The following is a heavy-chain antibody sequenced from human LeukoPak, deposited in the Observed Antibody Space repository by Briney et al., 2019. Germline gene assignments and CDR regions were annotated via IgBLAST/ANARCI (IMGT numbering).Heavy chain of an antibody. D-gene: IGHD3-10*01. CDR3: ARLRHYGSGSYPMTGNWFDP. Sequence: SETLSLTCAVYGGSLSGFYWSWIRQPPGKGLEWIGEINHSGSTNYNPSLKSRVTISVDTSKNQFSLKLSSVTAADTAVYYCARLRHYGSGSYPMTGNWFDPWGQGTLVSVSS. CDR1: GGSLSGFY. V-gene: IGHV4-34*01. J-gene: IGHJ5*02. CDR2: INHSGST.